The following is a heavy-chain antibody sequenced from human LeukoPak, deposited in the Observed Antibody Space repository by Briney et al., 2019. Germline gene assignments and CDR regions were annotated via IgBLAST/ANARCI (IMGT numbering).Heavy chain of an antibody. CDR2: IYHSGST. J-gene: IGHJ5*02. Sequence: PSETLSLTCAVSGGSISSSNWWSWVRQPPGKGLEWIGEIYHSGSTNYNPSLKSRVTISVDKSKNQFSLKLSSVTAADTAVYYCASRSSGWYNWFDPWGQGTLVTVSP. D-gene: IGHD6-19*01. V-gene: IGHV4-4*02. CDR1: GGSISSSNW. CDR3: ASRSSGWYNWFDP.